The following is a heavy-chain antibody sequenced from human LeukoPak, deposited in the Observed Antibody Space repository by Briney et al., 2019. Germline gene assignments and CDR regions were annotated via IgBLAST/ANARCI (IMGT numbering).Heavy chain of an antibody. CDR3: ATPSLNYYGSGSYPYYFDY. D-gene: IGHD3-10*01. CDR1: GYTLTELS. V-gene: IGHV1-24*01. J-gene: IGHJ4*02. CDR2: FDPEDGET. Sequence: GASVKVSCKVSGYTLTELSMHWVRQAPGKGLEWMGGFDPEDGETIYAQKFQGRVTMTEDTSTDTAYMELSSLRSEDMAVYYCATPSLNYYGSGSYPYYFDYWGQGTLVTVSS.